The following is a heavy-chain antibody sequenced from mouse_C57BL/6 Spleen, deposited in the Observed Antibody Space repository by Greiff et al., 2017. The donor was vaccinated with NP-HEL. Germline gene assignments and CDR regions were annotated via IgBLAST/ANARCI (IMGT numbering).Heavy chain of an antibody. J-gene: IGHJ1*03. Sequence: EVKLMESGGGLVQPGGSLKLSCAASGFTFSDYGMAWVRQAPRKGPEWVAFISNLAYSIYYADTVTGRFTISRENAKNTLYLEMSSLGSEDTAMYYCARRGVYYGSSYWYFDVWGTGTTVTVSS. D-gene: IGHD1-1*01. CDR3: ARRGVYYGSSYWYFDV. V-gene: IGHV5-15*01. CDR1: GFTFSDYG. CDR2: ISNLAYSI.